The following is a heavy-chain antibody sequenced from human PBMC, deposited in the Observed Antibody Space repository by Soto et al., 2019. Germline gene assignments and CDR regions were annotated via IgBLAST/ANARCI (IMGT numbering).Heavy chain of an antibody. D-gene: IGHD3-10*01. CDR2: IYHSGST. V-gene: IGHV4-38-2*02. CDR3: ARVVWFGELYFDY. J-gene: IGHJ4*02. CDR1: GYSISSGYY. Sequence: SETLSLTCTVSGYSISSGYYWGWIRQPPGKGLEWIGSIYHSGSTYYNPSLKSRVTISVDTPKNQFSLKLSSVTAADTAVYYCARVVWFGELYFDYWGQGTLVTVSS.